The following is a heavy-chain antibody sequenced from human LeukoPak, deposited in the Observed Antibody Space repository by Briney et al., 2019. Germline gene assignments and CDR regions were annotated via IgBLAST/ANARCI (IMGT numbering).Heavy chain of an antibody. V-gene: IGHV3-23*01. CDR3: AKRATVTSADY. J-gene: IGHJ4*02. CDR1: GFSFSTYA. CDR2: ITANGDST. D-gene: IGHD4-17*01. Sequence: GGSLRLSCAASGFSFSTYALSWVCQAPGKGLEWVSSITANGDSTYYTESVKGRFTMSRDNSKNILYLEMNNLRADDTALYYCAKRATVTSADYWGQGTLVTVSS.